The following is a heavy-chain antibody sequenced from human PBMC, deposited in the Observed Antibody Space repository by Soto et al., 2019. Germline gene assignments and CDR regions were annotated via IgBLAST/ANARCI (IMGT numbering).Heavy chain of an antibody. V-gene: IGHV1-69*01. CDR3: ARARAIVVVPAAIDYYYGMDV. J-gene: IGHJ6*02. D-gene: IGHD2-2*01. CDR2: IIPIFGTA. CDR1: GGTFSSYA. Sequence: QVQLVQSGAEVKKPGSSVKVSCKASGGTFSSYAISWVRQAPGQGLEWMGGIIPIFGTANYAQKFQGRVTITADESTSTAYMELSSLRSEDTAVYYCARARAIVVVPAAIDYYYGMDVWGQGTTVTVSS.